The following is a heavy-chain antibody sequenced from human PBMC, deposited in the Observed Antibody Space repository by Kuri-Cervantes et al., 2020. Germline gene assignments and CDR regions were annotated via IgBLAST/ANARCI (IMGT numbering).Heavy chain of an antibody. D-gene: IGHD5-12*01. CDR3: ARGRRYSGYEDYFDY. CDR2: ISYDGSNK. J-gene: IGHJ4*02. V-gene: IGHV3-30*03. Sequence: GGSLRLSCAASGFTFSRYGMHWVRQAPGKGLEWVAVISYDGSNKYYADSVKGRFTISRDNSKNTLYLQMNSLRAEDTAVYYCARGRRYSGYEDYFDYWGQGTLVTVSS. CDR1: GFTFSRYG.